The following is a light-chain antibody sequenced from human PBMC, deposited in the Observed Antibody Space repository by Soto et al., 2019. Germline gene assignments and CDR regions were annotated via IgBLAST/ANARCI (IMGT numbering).Light chain of an antibody. V-gene: IGKV1-5*01. Sequence: DIQMTQSPSILSASVGDRVTITCRASQSIRSWVAWYQQKPGKAPKLLIYDAYSLESGVPSRFSGRRSGTEFTLTIAGLQPEDFATYYGQQYESYSPLTFGGGTKVEIK. J-gene: IGKJ4*02. CDR1: QSIRSW. CDR3: QQYESYSPLT. CDR2: DAY.